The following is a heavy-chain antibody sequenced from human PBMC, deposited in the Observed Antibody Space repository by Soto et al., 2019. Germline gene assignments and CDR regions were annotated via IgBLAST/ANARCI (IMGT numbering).Heavy chain of an antibody. D-gene: IGHD3-9*01. CDR3: ARARDYDLLTAREYALDV. CDR1: GGSFRNYG. Sequence: QVQLVQSGAEVKKPGSSVRVSCQVSGGSFRNYGFTWVRQSPGQGREWMGGIMPVFGTAVYAQKFQGRVTISADELTTTASLELSSLSSDDTAVYFCARARDYDLLTAREYALDVWGQGTTVTV. CDR2: IMPVFGTA. V-gene: IGHV1-69*01. J-gene: IGHJ6*02.